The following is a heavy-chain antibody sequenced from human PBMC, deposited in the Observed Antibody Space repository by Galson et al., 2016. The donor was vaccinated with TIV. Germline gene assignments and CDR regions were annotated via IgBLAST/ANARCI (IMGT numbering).Heavy chain of an antibody. V-gene: IGHV1-69*13. J-gene: IGHJ6*02. CDR2: INPLLGTV. Sequence: SVKVSCKASGDTFSMIVFNWVRQAPGQGLDWMGGINPLLGTVNNAQKFQGRVTFTADESRSTAYMELSSLKSEDTAIYYCATDRNTGLDTYHAYYGMDAWGQGTAVIVSS. D-gene: IGHD5-18*01. CDR1: GDTFSMIV. CDR3: ATDRNTGLDTYHAYYGMDA.